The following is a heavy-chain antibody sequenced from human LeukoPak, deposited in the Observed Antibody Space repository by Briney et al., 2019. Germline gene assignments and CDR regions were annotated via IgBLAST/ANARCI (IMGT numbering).Heavy chain of an antibody. V-gene: IGHV4-34*01. Sequence: SETLSLTCAVYGGSFSGYYWSWIRQPPGKGLEWIGEINHSGSTNYNPSLKSRVTISVDTSKNQFSLKLSSVTAADTAVYYCAKDPGSTSCCGVLGDYWGQGILVTVSS. CDR3: AKDPGSTSCCGVLGDY. CDR1: GGSFSGYY. J-gene: IGHJ4*02. D-gene: IGHD2-2*01. CDR2: INHSGST.